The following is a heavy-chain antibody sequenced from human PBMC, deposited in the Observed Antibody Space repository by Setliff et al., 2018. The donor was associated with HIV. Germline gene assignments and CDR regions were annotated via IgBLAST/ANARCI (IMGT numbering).Heavy chain of an antibody. Sequence: PSETLSLTCTVSGYSISSDYYWGWIRQPPGKGLEWIGEINHSGSTAYNPSLKSRVTISADTSKNQFSLKLNSVTAADTAVYYCTVYNTGSSKDHYWGQGTPVTVSS. D-gene: IGHD2-8*02. V-gene: IGHV4-38-2*02. J-gene: IGHJ4*02. CDR2: INHSGST. CDR3: TVYNTGSSKDHY. CDR1: GYSISSDYY.